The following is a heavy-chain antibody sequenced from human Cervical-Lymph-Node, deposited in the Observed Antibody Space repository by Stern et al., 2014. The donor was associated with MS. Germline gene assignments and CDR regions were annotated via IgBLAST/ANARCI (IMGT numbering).Heavy chain of an antibody. J-gene: IGHJ4*02. CDR2: IHPSANN. CDR3: ASGYRLFEY. D-gene: IGHD5-12*01. Sequence: VQLVQSGPGLVKPSQTLSLTCTVSGGSISSGSDYWIWIRQSAGKGLEWIGRIHPSANNFYNPSLKSRVTISLDPSKNQFSLKLSSVTAADTAVYYCASGYRLFEYWGQGTLVTVSS. CDR1: GGSISSGSDY. V-gene: IGHV4-61*02.